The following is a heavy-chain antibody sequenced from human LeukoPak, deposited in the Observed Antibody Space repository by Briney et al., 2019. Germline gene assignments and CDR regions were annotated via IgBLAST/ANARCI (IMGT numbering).Heavy chain of an antibody. D-gene: IGHD5-18*01. CDR3: ARGSYGYDY. CDR2: INSDGSST. Sequence: GGSLRLSCAASGFTFSSYWMHWVRHGPGKGLVWVSRINSDGSSTTYADSVKGRFTISRDNAKNTLYLQMNSLRAEDTAVYYYARGSYGYDYWGQGTLVTVSS. CDR1: GFTFSSYW. J-gene: IGHJ4*02. V-gene: IGHV3-74*01.